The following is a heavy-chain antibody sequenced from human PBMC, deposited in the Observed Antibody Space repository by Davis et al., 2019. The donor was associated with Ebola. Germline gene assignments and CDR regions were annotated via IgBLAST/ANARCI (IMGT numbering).Heavy chain of an antibody. J-gene: IGHJ4*02. CDR1: GGSISSSSYY. CDR2: INHSGST. Sequence: GSLRPSCTVSGGSISSSSYYWSWIRQPPGKGLEWIGEINHSGSTNYNPSLKSRVTITVDTSKNQFSLKLSSVTAADTAVYYCARGRDFWRNWGQGTLVTVSS. D-gene: IGHD3-3*01. V-gene: IGHV4-39*07. CDR3: ARGRDFWRN.